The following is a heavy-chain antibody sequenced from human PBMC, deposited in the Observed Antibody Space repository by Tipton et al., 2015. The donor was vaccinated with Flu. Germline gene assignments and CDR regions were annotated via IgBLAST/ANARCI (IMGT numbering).Heavy chain of an antibody. CDR1: GGSISSYY. Sequence: TLSLTCTVSGGSISSYYWSWIRQPPGKGLEWIGYIYYSGSTNYNPSLKSRVTISVDTSKNQFSLKLSSVTAADTAVYYCAKGCMVRGVIMNLCCWGQGTLVTVSS. CDR2: IYYSGST. D-gene: IGHD3-10*01. CDR3: AKGCMVRGVIMNLCC. J-gene: IGHJ4*02. V-gene: IGHV4-59*01.